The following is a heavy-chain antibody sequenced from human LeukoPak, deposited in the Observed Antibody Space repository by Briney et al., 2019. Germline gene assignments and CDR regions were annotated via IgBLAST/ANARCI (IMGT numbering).Heavy chain of an antibody. CDR2: IRYDGRNK. CDR3: AKDLPEYYGSGSYGFDY. CDR1: GFTFSSYG. J-gene: IGHJ4*02. D-gene: IGHD3-10*01. Sequence: GGSLRLSCATSGFTFSSYGLHWVRQAPGKGLEWVAFIRYDGRNKYYADSVKGRFTISRDNSKNTLFLQMNSLRADDTAVYYCAKDLPEYYGSGSYGFDYWGQGTLVTVSS. V-gene: IGHV3-30*02.